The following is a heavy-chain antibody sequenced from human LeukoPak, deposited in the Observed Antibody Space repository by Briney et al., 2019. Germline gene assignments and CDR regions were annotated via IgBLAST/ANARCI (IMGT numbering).Heavy chain of an antibody. V-gene: IGHV3-15*01. CDR1: GLTFSNAW. CDR3: ATDPARGIR. CDR2: IKSKTDGGTT. J-gene: IGHJ4*02. D-gene: IGHD3-10*01. Sequence: GGSLILSCAASGLTFSNAWMSWVRQAPGKGLEWVGRIKSKTDGGTTDYAAPVKGRFTISRDDSKNTLYLQMNSLKTEDTAVYYCATDPARGIRWGQGSLVTVSS.